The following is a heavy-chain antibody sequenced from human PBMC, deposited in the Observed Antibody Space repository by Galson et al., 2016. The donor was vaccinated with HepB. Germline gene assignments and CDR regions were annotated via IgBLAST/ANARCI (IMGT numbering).Heavy chain of an antibody. CDR3: AKARWEYHFDS. CDR1: GFTFTTYA. D-gene: IGHD1-26*01. V-gene: IGHV3-23*01. J-gene: IGHJ5*01. Sequence: SLRLSCAASGFTFTTYAMSWVRQAPGKGLEWVSAISGSGRDTYFADSVKGRFAISRDNTKNTIYLQMNSLRAEDTAVYYCAKARWEYHFDSWGQGALVSVSS. CDR2: ISGSGRDT.